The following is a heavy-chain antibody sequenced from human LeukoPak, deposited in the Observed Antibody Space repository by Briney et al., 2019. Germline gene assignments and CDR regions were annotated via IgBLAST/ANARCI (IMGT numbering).Heavy chain of an antibody. J-gene: IGHJ3*02. CDR1: GGSISSYY. CDR2: IYYSGST. V-gene: IGHV4-59*01. CDR3: ARGRYDYVWGSYQDDAFDI. Sequence: SETLSLTCTVSGGSISSYYWSWIRQPPGKGLEWIGYIYYSGSTNYNPSLKSRVTISVDTSKNQFSLKLSSVTAADTAVYYRARGRYDYVWGSYQDDAFDIWGQGTMVTVSS. D-gene: IGHD3-16*02.